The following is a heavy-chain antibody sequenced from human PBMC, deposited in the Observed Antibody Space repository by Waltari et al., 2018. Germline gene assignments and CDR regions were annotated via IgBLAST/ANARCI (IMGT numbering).Heavy chain of an antibody. Sequence: QLQLQESGPGLVKPSETLSLTCPVSGGSISSNNYYWDWIRQPPGKGLGWIGSIYYSGCTYSNPSRKSRVTISVDTSKNHFSLKLGSVTAADTSLYYCARHSAYAGTGYYYGMDVWGQGTTVTVSS. CDR1: GGSISSNNYY. CDR2: IYYSGCT. D-gene: IGHD6-13*01. J-gene: IGHJ6*02. V-gene: IGHV4-39*01. CDR3: ARHSAYAGTGYYYGMDV.